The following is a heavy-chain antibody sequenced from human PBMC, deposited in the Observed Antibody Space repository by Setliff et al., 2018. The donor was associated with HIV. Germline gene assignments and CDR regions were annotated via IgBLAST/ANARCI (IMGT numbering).Heavy chain of an antibody. CDR1: GYTFTDYY. D-gene: IGHD3-9*01. V-gene: IGHV1-2*02. J-gene: IGHJ4*02. Sequence: ASVKVSCKASGYTFTDYYIHWVRQAPGQGLEWIGWIYPNTGGTNYAQKFQGRVTMTRDTSIRTAYMELRMLTSDDTALYFCARGAEDLAINPPSFDYYFDYWGQGTPVTVSS. CDR2: IYPNTGGT. CDR3: ARGAEDLAINPPSFDYYFDY.